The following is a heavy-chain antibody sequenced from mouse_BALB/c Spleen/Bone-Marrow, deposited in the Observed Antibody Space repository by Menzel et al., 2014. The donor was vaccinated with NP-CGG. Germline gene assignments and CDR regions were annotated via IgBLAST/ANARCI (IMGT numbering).Heavy chain of an antibody. V-gene: IGHV14-1*02. CDR2: IDPENDNT. J-gene: IGHJ3*01. CDR1: GFNIKDYY. D-gene: IGHD2-4*01. CDR3: AEGGMITAGFAY. Sequence: VQLQQSGAELVRPGALVKLSCKVSGFNIKDYYMHWVKQRPEQGLEWIGWIDPENDNTIYNPKYQRKASITGDTCKKAACLQLSSLTFDVPAVYDCAEGGMITAGFAYWGQATLVPVSA.